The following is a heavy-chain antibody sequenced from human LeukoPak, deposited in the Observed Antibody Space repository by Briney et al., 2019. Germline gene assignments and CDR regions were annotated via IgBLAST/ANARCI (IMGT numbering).Heavy chain of an antibody. D-gene: IGHD4-17*01. CDR1: GGSISSSKW. J-gene: IGHJ4*02. CDR3: ARATDYGDYPRYFDY. V-gene: IGHV4-4*02. Sequence: PSETLSLTCAVSGGSISSSKWWSWVRQPPGKGLEWIGEIYHSESTNYNPSLKSRVTISVDKSKNQFSLKLSSVTAADTAVYYCARATDYGDYPRYFDYWGQGTLVTVSS. CDR2: IYHSEST.